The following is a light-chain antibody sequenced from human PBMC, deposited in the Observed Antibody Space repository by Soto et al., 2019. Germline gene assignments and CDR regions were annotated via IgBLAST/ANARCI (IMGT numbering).Light chain of an antibody. CDR2: DAS. Sequence: EIVVTQSPATLSLSPGERATLSCRASQSVSSYLAWYQQKPGQAPRLLIYDASNRATGIPARFSGSGSGTDFTLTISSLEPEDFAVYYCQQRSNWYVSTFGGGTKVEIK. V-gene: IGKV3-11*01. J-gene: IGKJ4*01. CDR1: QSVSSY. CDR3: QQRSNWYVST.